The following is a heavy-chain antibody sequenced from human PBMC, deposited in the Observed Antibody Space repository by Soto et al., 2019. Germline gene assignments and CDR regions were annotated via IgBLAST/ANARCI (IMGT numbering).Heavy chain of an antibody. V-gene: IGHV3-30-3*01. Sequence: GGSLRLSCAASGFTFSSYAMHWVRQAPGKGLEWVAVISYDGSNKYYADSVKGRFTISRDNSKNTLYLQMNSLRAEDTAVYYCARGHHSMDVWGQGATVTVSS. CDR2: ISYDGSNK. J-gene: IGHJ6*02. CDR1: GFTFSSYA. CDR3: ARGHHSMDV.